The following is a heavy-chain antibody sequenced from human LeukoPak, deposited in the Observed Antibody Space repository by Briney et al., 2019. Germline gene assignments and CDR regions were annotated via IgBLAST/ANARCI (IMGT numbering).Heavy chain of an antibody. Sequence: GASVKVSCKASGYTSTGFYMHWLRQAPGQGLQWMGWVNPKNGDTTYAQKFQGRVTMTRDTSISAAYMELRSLRSDDTAVYYCARDGGEIWGQGTLVTVSS. J-gene: IGHJ4*02. CDR1: GYTSTGFY. D-gene: IGHD5-24*01. V-gene: IGHV1-2*02. CDR3: ARDGGEI. CDR2: VNPKNGDT.